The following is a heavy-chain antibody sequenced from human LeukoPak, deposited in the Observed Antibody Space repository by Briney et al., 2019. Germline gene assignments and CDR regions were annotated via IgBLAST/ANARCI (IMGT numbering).Heavy chain of an antibody. CDR2: INPNSGGT. CDR1: GYTFTGYY. D-gene: IGHD4-23*01. CDR3: ASLGNPYYFDY. J-gene: IGHJ4*02. V-gene: IGHV1-2*02. Sequence: ASVKVSCKASGYTFTGYYMHWVRQAPGQGLEWMGWINPNSGGTNYAQKIQGRVTMTRDTSISTAYMELSRLRSDDTAVYYCASLGNPYYFDYWGQGTLVTVSS.